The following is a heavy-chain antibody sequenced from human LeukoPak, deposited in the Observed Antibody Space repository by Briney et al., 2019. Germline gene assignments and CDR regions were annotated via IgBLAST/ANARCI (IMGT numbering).Heavy chain of an antibody. V-gene: IGHV4-59*01. CDR3: ARDEYSSGRNGGYFDY. J-gene: IGHJ4*02. Sequence: SETLSLTCTVSGGSISGYYWNWIRQPPGKGLEWIGNIYYSGSANYNPSLKSRVTISVDTSKNQFSLKLSSVTAADTAVYYCARDEYSSGRNGGYFDYWGQGALVTVSS. CDR2: IYYSGSA. CDR1: GGSISGYY. D-gene: IGHD2-15*01.